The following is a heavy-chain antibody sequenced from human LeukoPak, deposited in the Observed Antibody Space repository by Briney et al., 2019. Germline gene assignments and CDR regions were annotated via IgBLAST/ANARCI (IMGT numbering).Heavy chain of an antibody. CDR1: GYTFTSYG. D-gene: IGHD3-10*01. CDR3: ARGILYGSGSYRTV. V-gene: IGHV1-8*01. Sequence: GASVKVSCKASGYTFTSYGINWVRQATGQGLEWMGWMNPNSDNTGYAQKFQGRVTMTRNTSISTAYMELSSLRSEDTAVYYCARGILYGSGSYRTVWGQGTLVTVSS. J-gene: IGHJ1*01. CDR2: MNPNSDNT.